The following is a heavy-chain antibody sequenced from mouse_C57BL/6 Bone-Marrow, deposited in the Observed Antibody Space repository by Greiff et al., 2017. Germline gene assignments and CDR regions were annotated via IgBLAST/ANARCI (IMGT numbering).Heavy chain of an antibody. V-gene: IGHV1-81*01. CDR3: AREGGVYDFPSYYFDD. CDR1: GYTFTSYG. D-gene: IGHD2-3*01. CDR2: IYPRSGNT. J-gene: IGHJ2*01. Sequence: QVQLQQSGAELARPGASVKLSCKASGYTFTSYGISWVKQRTGQGLEWIGEIYPRSGNTYYNEKFKGKATLTADKSSSTAYMELRSLTSEDSAVYFGAREGGVYDFPSYYFDDWGKGTTLTVSS.